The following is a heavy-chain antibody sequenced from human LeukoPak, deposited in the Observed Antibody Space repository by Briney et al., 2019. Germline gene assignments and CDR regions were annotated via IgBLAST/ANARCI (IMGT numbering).Heavy chain of an antibody. CDR1: GFTFSSYA. J-gene: IGHJ4*02. V-gene: IGHV3-23*01. CDR2: ISGSGGGT. CDR3: AKDLTSRNYYGSGSYDFDY. D-gene: IGHD3-10*01. Sequence: PGGSLRLSCAASGFTFSSYAMSWVRQAPGKGLEWVSAISGSGGGTYYADSVKGRFTISRDNSKNTLYLQMNSLRAEDTAVYYCAKDLTSRNYYGSGSYDFDYWGQGTLVTVSS.